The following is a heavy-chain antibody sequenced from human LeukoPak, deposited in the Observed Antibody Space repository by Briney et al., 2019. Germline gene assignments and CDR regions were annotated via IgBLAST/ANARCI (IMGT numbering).Heavy chain of an antibody. CDR3: ARSYCSTTSCYDADY. CDR1: GGSFSGYY. V-gene: IGHV4-34*01. CDR2: INHSGST. Sequence: SETLSLTCAVYGGSFSGYYWSWIRQPPGKGLEWIGEINHSGSTNYNPSLKSRVTISVDRSKNQFSLKLSFVTAADTAVYCCARSYCSTTSCYDADYWGQGTLVTVSS. J-gene: IGHJ4*02. D-gene: IGHD2-2*01.